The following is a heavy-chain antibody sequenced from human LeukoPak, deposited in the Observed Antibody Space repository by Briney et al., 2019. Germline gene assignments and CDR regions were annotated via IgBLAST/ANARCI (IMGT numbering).Heavy chain of an antibody. CDR2: IRYDGSNK. CDR3: ARWSGMATVTSDY. V-gene: IGHV3-30*02. D-gene: IGHD5-24*01. J-gene: IGHJ4*02. CDR1: GFTFSSYG. Sequence: QPGGSLRLSCAASGFTFSSYGMHWVRQAPGKGLEWVAFIRYDGSNKYYADSVKGRFTISRDNAKNSLYLQMNSLRAEDTAVYYCARWSGMATVTSDYWGQGTLVTVSS.